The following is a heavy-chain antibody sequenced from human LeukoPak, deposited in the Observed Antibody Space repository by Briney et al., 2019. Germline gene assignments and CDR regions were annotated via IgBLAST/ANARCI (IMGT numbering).Heavy chain of an antibody. J-gene: IGHJ4*02. Sequence: PGGSLRLSCAASGFTFSSYTMSWVRQAPGKGLEWVSAISGSGGSTYYADSVKGRFTISRDNSKNTLYLQMNSLRAEDTAVYYCAKADYYGSGSYQDYWGQGTLVTVSS. D-gene: IGHD3-10*01. CDR1: GFTFSSYT. V-gene: IGHV3-23*01. CDR3: AKADYYGSGSYQDY. CDR2: ISGSGGST.